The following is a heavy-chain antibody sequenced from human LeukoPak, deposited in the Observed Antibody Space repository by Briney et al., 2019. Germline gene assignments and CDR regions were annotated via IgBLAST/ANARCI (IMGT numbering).Heavy chain of an antibody. CDR1: GYTFTSYD. CDR3: ATLSGLNWFDP. J-gene: IGHJ5*02. CDR2: MNPNSGNT. Sequence: ASVKVSCKASGYTFTSYDINWVRQATGQGLEWMGWMNPNSGNTGYAQKFQGRVTMTEDTSTDTAYMELSSLRSEDTAVCYCATLSGLNWFDPWGQGTLVTVSS. D-gene: IGHD3-10*01. V-gene: IGHV1-8*01.